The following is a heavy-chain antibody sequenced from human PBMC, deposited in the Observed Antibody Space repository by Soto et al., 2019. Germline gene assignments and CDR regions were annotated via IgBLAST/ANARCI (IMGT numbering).Heavy chain of an antibody. CDR2: IYYSGST. CDR3: AKSCPPTYYVFLDCNVYYFDY. D-gene: IGHD3-3*01. Sequence: QVQLQESGPGLVKPSETLSLTCTVSGASISNYYWSWIRQPPGKGLEWIGHIYYSGSTNYNPSLKSRVTISGDTSKNQFSLKLSYVTAADTAVYYCAKSCPPTYYVFLDCNVYYFDYWGQGTLVTVSS. J-gene: IGHJ4*02. V-gene: IGHV4-59*01. CDR1: GASISNYY.